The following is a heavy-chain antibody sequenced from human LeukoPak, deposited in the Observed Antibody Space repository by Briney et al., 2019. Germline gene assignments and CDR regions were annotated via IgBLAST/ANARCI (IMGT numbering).Heavy chain of an antibody. V-gene: IGHV3-30*18. CDR1: GFTFSSDA. CDR3: AKIVGATDY. J-gene: IGHJ4*02. CDR2: ISYDGSNK. D-gene: IGHD1-26*01. Sequence: GGSLRLSCAASGFTFSSDAMHWVRQAPGKGLEWVAVISYDGSNKYYADSVKGRFTISRDNSRNTLYLQMNGLRAEDTAVYYCAKIVGATDYWGQGTLVTVSS.